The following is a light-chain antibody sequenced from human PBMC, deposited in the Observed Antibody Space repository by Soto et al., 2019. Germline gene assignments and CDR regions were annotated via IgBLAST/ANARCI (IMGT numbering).Light chain of an antibody. J-gene: IGKJ3*01. CDR1: QSVSNY. CDR2: DAS. V-gene: IGKV3-11*01. Sequence: EIVLTQSPATLSLSPGERATLSCRASQSVSNYLAWFQQKPGQAPRLLIYDASNRATGIPARFSGSGSGTDFTLTISSLEPEDSAVYYCQQRSNWPLLTFGPGTKLSIK. CDR3: QQRSNWPLLT.